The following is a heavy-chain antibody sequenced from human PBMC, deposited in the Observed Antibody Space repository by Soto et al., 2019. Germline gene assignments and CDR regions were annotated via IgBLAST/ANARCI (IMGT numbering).Heavy chain of an antibody. CDR2: IYHSGST. Sequence: TLSLTCAVSGGSISNSNCWSWVRQPPVKGLEWIGEIYHSGSTNYNPSLKSRVTISVDKSKNQFSLKLSSVTAADTAVYYCATGGYCSSTSCPYYYYYYGMDVWGQGTTFTVSS. V-gene: IGHV4-4*02. CDR3: ATGGYCSSTSCPYYYYYYGMDV. CDR1: GGSISNSNC. D-gene: IGHD2-2*01. J-gene: IGHJ6*02.